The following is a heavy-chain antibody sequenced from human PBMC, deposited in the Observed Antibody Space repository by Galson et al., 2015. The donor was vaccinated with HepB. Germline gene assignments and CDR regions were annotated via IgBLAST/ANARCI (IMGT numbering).Heavy chain of an antibody. CDR2: ISYDGSNK. Sequence: SLRLSCAASGFTFSSYAMHWVRQAPGKGLEWVAVISYDGSNKYYADSVKGRFTISRDNSKNTLYPQMNSLRAEDTAVYYCARGGAAAGNYYYYYGMDVWGQGTTVTVSS. CDR1: GFTFSSYA. J-gene: IGHJ6*02. V-gene: IGHV3-30*04. CDR3: ARGGAAAGNYYYYYGMDV. D-gene: IGHD6-13*01.